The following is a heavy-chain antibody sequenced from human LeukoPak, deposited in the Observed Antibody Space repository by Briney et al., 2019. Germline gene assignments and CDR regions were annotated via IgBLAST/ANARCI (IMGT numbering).Heavy chain of an antibody. Sequence: SVKVSCKASGGTFSSYAISWVRQAPGQGLEWMGGIIPIFGTANYAQKFQGRVTITADESTSTAYMELSSLRSEDTAVYYCARERRVNDYGDQSLDYWGQGTLVTVSS. CDR2: IIPIFGTA. CDR1: GGTFSSYA. J-gene: IGHJ4*02. D-gene: IGHD4-17*01. CDR3: ARERRVNDYGDQSLDY. V-gene: IGHV1-69*13.